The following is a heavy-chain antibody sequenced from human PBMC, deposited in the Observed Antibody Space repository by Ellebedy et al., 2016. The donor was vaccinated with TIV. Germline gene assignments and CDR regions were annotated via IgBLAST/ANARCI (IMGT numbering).Heavy chain of an antibody. CDR1: GFTFNSYP. D-gene: IGHD2-15*01. CDR3: AVGRHGGFSGVDA. J-gene: IGHJ6*02. V-gene: IGHV3-23*01. CDR2: ISGSGGSS. Sequence: GESLKISXAASGFTFNSYPMTWVRQAPGKGLEWVSAISGSGGSSYHADSVKGRFTISRDNYKNMVHLQMNSLRADDTAVYYCAVGRHGGFSGVDAWGQGTTVTVSS.